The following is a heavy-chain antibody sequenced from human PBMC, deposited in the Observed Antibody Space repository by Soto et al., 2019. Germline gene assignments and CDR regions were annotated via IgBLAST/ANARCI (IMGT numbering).Heavy chain of an antibody. CDR1: GSTFGDYA. Sequence: GSLRLSCTASGSTFGDYAMSWVRQAQGKGLEWVGFIRSRAYGGTTEYAASVKGRFTISRDDSKSIAYLQMNSLKTEDTAVYYCTRDPYSGTYYPFDYWGQGTLVTVSS. CDR3: TRDPYSGTYYPFDY. CDR2: IRSRAYGGTT. V-gene: IGHV3-49*04. D-gene: IGHD1-26*01. J-gene: IGHJ4*02.